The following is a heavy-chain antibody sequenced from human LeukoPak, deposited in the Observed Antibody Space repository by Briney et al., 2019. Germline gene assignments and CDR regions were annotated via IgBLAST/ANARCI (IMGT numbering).Heavy chain of an antibody. CDR1: GLTFSSYA. D-gene: IGHD2-21*02. CDR3: ARDRWCGGDCYSWRYFDL. J-gene: IGHJ2*01. CDR2: ISYDGSNK. Sequence: GGSLRLSCAASGLTFSSYAMHWVRQAPGKGLEWVAVISYDGSNKYYADSVKGRFTISRDNSKNTLYLQMNSLRAEDTAVYYCARDRWCGGDCYSWRYFDLWGRGTLVTVSS. V-gene: IGHV3-30-3*01.